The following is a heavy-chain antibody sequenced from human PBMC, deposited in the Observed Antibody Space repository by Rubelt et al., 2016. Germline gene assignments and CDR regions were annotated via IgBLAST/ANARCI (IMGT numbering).Heavy chain of an antibody. D-gene: IGHD3-3*01. CDR1: GGSISSGGYY. CDR3: GGGSTIVGVASGYFDY. V-gene: IGHV4-31*01. Sequence: QVQLQESGPGLVKPSQTLSLTCTVSGGSISSGGYYWSWIRQHPGKGLEWIGYIYYSGSTNYNASLKGLVARAVDTTDDLCARVLSTVTAADAGVYDCGGGSTIVGVASGYFDYWGQGTLVTVSS. CDR2: IYYSGST. J-gene: IGHJ4*02.